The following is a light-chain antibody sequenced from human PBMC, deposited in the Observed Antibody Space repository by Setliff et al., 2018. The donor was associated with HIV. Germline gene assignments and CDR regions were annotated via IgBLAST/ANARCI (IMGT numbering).Light chain of an antibody. CDR1: SSDVGGYNY. Sequence: QSVLTQPRSVSGSPGQSVTISCTGTSSDVGGYNYVSWYQHHPGKAPQLMIYGVSKRPSGVPDRFSGSKSGHTASLTVSGLQAEDEADYYCCSYTSSSTLEVFGTGTKVTVL. V-gene: IGLV2-11*01. CDR3: CSYTSSSTLEV. CDR2: GVS. J-gene: IGLJ1*01.